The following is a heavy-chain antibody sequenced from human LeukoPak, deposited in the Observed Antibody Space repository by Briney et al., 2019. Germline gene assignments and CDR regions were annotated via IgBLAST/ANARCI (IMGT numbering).Heavy chain of an antibody. Sequence: PSETLSLTCTVSGGFISSYYWSWIRQPPGKGLEYIGYIYYSVSTNYNPSLKSRVTISVGTSKNQFSLKLSSVTAADTAVYYCARGITYYYDSSGPDAFDIWGQGTMVTVSS. CDR3: ARGITYYYDSSGPDAFDI. J-gene: IGHJ3*02. D-gene: IGHD3-22*01. CDR1: GGFISSYY. CDR2: IYYSVST. V-gene: IGHV4-59*01.